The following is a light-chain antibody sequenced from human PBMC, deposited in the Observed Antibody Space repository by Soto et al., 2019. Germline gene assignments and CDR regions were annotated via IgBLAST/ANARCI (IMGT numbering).Light chain of an antibody. CDR3: GSYGGSSSALSV. J-gene: IGLJ1*01. Sequence: QSALTQPASVSGSPGQSITISCTGTSSDVGGSKYVSWYQQHPGQAPKLMIYDVSNRPSGISDRFSGSKSGYTASLTISGLQTEDEADYYCGSYGGSSSALSVFGTGTKLTVL. CDR2: DVS. V-gene: IGLV2-14*03. CDR1: SSDVGGSKY.